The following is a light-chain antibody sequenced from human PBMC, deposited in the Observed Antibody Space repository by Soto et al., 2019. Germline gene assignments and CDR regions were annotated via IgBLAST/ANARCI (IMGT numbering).Light chain of an antibody. J-gene: IGKJ1*01. CDR3: QQYKGSWT. Sequence: DIQMTQSPSTLSASVGDRVTITCRASQSISDSLAWYQQKPGKAPKLLIYEASSLKSGVPSRFSGSRSGTDYTLTISSLQPDDFATSYCQQYKGSWTCGQGTKVEIK. CDR1: QSISDS. CDR2: EAS. V-gene: IGKV1-5*03.